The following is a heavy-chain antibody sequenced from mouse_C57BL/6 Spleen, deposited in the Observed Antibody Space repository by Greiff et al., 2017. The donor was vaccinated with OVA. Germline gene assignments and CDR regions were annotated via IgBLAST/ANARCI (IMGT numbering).Heavy chain of an antibody. CDR3: ARGENYFDY. J-gene: IGHJ2*01. Sequence: VQGVESGPELVKPGASVKISCKASGYAFSSSWMNWVKQRPGKGLEWIGRIYPGDGDTNYNGKFKGKATLTADKSSSTAYMQLSSLTSEDSAVYICARGENYFDYWGQGTTLTVSS. V-gene: IGHV1-82*01. CDR2: IYPGDGDT. CDR1: GYAFSSSW.